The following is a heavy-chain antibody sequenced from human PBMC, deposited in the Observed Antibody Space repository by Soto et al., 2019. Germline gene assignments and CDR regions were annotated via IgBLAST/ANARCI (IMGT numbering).Heavy chain of an antibody. V-gene: IGHV3-23*01. CDR2: ISSGGST. CDR1: GFTLSSYA. J-gene: IGHJ4*02. D-gene: IGHD3-10*01. Sequence: EVQLLESGGGLVQPGGSLRLSCVASGFTLSSYAMNWVRQAPGKGLEWVSVISSGGSTYYADSVKGRFTISRDNSKNTLYLQMNSRRVEDTAIYSRAGDTTGRSWIYWGQGTLVTVAS. CDR3: AGDTTGRSWIY.